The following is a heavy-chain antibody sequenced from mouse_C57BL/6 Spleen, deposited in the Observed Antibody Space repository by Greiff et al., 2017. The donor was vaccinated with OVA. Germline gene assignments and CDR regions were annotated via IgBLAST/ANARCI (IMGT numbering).Heavy chain of an antibody. J-gene: IGHJ1*03. V-gene: IGHV1-81*01. CDR1: GYTFTSYG. D-gene: IGHD1-1*01. Sequence: QVQLQQSGAELARPGASVKLSCKASGYTFTSYGISWVKQRTGQGLEWIGEIYPRSGNTYYNEKFQGKATLTADKSSSTAYMELRSLTSEDSAVYFCEGRYGSSDYWYFDVWGTGTTVTVSS. CDR2: IYPRSGNT. CDR3: EGRYGSSDYWYFDV.